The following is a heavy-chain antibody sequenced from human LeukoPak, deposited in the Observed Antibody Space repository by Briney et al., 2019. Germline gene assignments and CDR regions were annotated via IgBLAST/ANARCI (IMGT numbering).Heavy chain of an antibody. J-gene: IGHJ5*02. CDR2: IKQDGSEK. CDR3: ARQRGYSSYNWFDP. Sequence: GGSLRLSCAASGFTFSSYWMSWVRQAPGKGLEWVANIKQDGSEKYYVDSVKGRFTISRDNAKNSLYLQMNSLRAEDTAVYYCARQRGYSSYNWFDPWGQGTLVTVSS. CDR1: GFTFSSYW. D-gene: IGHD5-18*01. V-gene: IGHV3-7*01.